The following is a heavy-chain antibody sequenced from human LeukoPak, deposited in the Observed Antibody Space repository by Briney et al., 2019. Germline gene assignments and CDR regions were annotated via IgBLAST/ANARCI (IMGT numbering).Heavy chain of an antibody. CDR1: GFTFDDYA. CDR3: AKDLEHSSSSAYYYYGMDV. J-gene: IGHJ6*02. Sequence: GGSLRLSCAASGFTFDDYAMHWVRQARGEGREGVSGISWKRGNIVYADSVKGRFTISRDNDKNSLYVQMNSLRAEDTAVYYCAKDLEHSSSSAYYYYGMDVWGQGTTVTVSS. CDR2: ISWKRGNI. D-gene: IGHD6-6*01. V-gene: IGHV3-9*01.